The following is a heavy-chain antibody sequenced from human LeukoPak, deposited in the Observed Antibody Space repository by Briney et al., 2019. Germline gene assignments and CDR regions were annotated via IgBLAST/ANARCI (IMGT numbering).Heavy chain of an antibody. D-gene: IGHD2-2*01. Sequence: GGSLRLSCAASGFTSSYYGMNWVRQAPGKGLGWVSYISGSGTSIYYADSVRGRFTISRDNAKNSLYLQMKSLRDEDTAVYYCARDSAYAFDYWGQGALVTVSS. CDR2: ISGSGTSI. CDR1: GFTSSYYG. J-gene: IGHJ4*02. CDR3: ARDSAYAFDY. V-gene: IGHV3-48*02.